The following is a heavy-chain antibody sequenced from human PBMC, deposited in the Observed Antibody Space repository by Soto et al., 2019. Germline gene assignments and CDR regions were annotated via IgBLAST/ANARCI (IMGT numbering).Heavy chain of an antibody. J-gene: IGHJ4*02. Sequence: QVQLVESGGGVVQPGRSLRLSCAASGFTCSSYAMHWVRQAPGKGLEWVAVISYDGRNKYYADSVKGRFTISRDNSKNTLYLQMNSLRAEDTAVYYFARATGPWLVDYWGQGTLVTVSS. CDR2: ISYDGRNK. CDR1: GFTCSSYA. D-gene: IGHD6-19*01. CDR3: ARATGPWLVDY. V-gene: IGHV3-30-3*01.